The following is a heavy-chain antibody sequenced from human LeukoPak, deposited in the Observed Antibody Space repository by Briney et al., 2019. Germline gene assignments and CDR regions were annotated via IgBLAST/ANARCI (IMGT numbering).Heavy chain of an antibody. CDR2: IYHSGST. CDR1: GGSISSGGYY. D-gene: IGHD2-15*01. J-gene: IGHJ4*02. CDR3: ARLGGDSGAHDY. Sequence: PSETLSLTCTVSGGSISSGGYYWSWIRQPPGKGLEWIGYIYHSGSTYYNPSLKSRVTISVDRSKNQFSLKLSSVTAADTAVYYCARLGGDSGAHDYWGQGTLVTVSS. V-gene: IGHV4-30-2*02.